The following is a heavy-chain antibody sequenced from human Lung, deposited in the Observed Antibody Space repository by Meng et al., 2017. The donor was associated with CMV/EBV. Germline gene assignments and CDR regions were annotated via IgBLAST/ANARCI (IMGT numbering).Heavy chain of an antibody. D-gene: IGHD6-13*01. CDR2: VSHHGRNK. CDR3: ARARATGTDTSSPDS. Sequence: GESLKISCAASGFTFRSYAMHWVRQAPGKGLEWVAVVSHHGRNKYYADSVKGRFTISRDNSKNTLYLHMNSLRAEDSAVFYCARARATGTDTSSPDSWGQGXLVTVSS. CDR1: GFTFRSYA. J-gene: IGHJ4*02. V-gene: IGHV3-30*04.